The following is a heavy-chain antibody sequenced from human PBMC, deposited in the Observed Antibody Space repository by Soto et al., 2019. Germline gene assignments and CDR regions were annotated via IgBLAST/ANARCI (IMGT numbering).Heavy chain of an antibody. J-gene: IGHJ4*02. CDR2: INAGNGDT. V-gene: IGHV1-3*01. CDR1: RYSFTTYA. D-gene: IGHD1-1*01. Sequence: ASVKVSCKASRYSFTTYALHWVRQAPGQRLEWMGWINAGNGDTKYSEKFQGRVTITRDTSANTAYMELSSLRSEDTSVYYCARDPGTGAALRAYHFDYWGQGPLVTVYS. CDR3: ARDPGTGAALRAYHFDY.